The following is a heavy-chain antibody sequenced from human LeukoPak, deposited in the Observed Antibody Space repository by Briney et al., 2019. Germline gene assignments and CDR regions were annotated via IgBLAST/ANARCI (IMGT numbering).Heavy chain of an antibody. CDR3: ARLWGYQLLSKYYYYYGMDV. J-gene: IGHJ6*02. V-gene: IGHV4-34*01. Sequence: SETLSLTCAVYGVSFSGYYWSRIRQPPGKGLEGIGEINHSGSTNHNPSRNSRVTISVDTSKNQFSLKLSSVTAAEKAVYYCARLWGYQLLSKYYYYYGMDVWGQGTTVTVSS. D-gene: IGHD2-2*01. CDR1: GVSFSGYY. CDR2: INHSGST.